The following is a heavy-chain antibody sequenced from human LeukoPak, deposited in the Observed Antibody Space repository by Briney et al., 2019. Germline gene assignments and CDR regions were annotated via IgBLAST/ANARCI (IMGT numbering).Heavy chain of an antibody. CDR3: ARREVVNTIMIDDY. CDR1: GGSISSSNW. D-gene: IGHD3-16*01. CDR2: IYHSGST. V-gene: IGHV4-4*02. Sequence: SGTLSLTCVVSGGSISSSNWWSWVRQPPGKGLEWIGKIYHSGSTNYNPSLKSRVTISVDKSKNQFSLKLSSVTAADTAVYYCARREVVNTIMIDDYWGQGALVTVSS. J-gene: IGHJ4*02.